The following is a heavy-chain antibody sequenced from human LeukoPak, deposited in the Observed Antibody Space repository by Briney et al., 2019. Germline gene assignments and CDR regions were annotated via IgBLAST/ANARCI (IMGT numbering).Heavy chain of an antibody. Sequence: GGSLRLSCAASGLTFSRYSMLWVRQAPGKGLQWVSYISSSGSTIYYADPVQGRFTISRDNARNALFLQMSNLGVDDTAAYYCARGSFHYYPFFWGQGTLVTVSS. D-gene: IGHD3-10*01. CDR3: ARGSFHYYPFF. J-gene: IGHJ4*02. CDR2: ISSSGSTI. V-gene: IGHV3-48*01. CDR1: GLTFSRYS.